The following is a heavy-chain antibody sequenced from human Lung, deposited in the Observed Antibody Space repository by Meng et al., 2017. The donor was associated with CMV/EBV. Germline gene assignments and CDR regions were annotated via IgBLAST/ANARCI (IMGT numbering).Heavy chain of an antibody. Sequence: GESLKISCAASGFTFSGYWMHWVRQAPGKGLVWVSRIHSDGSNINYADSVKGRFTISRDNVKNTLYLQMSSLRAEDTAIYYCVRSLGDQFYYYGMDVWGRGTRVTVSS. CDR1: GFTFSGYW. D-gene: IGHD3-16*01. CDR3: VRSLGDQFYYYGMDV. V-gene: IGHV3-74*01. CDR2: IHSDGSNI. J-gene: IGHJ6*02.